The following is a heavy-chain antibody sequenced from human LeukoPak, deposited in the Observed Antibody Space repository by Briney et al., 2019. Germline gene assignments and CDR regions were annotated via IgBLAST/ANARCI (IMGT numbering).Heavy chain of an antibody. V-gene: IGHV1-18*01. CDR3: STIAVAGTADY. D-gene: IGHD6-19*01. CDR2: ISAYNGNT. J-gene: IGHJ4*02. CDR1: GYTFTSYG. Sequence: ASVKVSCKASGYTFTSYGISWVRQAPGQGLEWMGWISAYNGNTNYAQKLQGRVTMTTDTSTSTAYMELRSLRSDDTAVYYCSTIAVAGTADYWGQGTLVTVSS.